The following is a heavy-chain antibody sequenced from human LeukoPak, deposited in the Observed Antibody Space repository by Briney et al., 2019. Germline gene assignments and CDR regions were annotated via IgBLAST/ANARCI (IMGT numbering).Heavy chain of an antibody. V-gene: IGHV4-34*01. D-gene: IGHD6-6*01. CDR1: GGSFSGYY. CDR3: ARMAKLAARRGVGAFDI. Sequence: PSETLSLTCAVYGGSFSGYYWSWIRQPPGKGLEWIGEINHSGSTNYNPSLKSRVTISVDTSKNQFSLKLSSVTAADTAVYYCARMAKLAARRGVGAFDIWGQGTMVTVSS. CDR2: INHSGST. J-gene: IGHJ3*02.